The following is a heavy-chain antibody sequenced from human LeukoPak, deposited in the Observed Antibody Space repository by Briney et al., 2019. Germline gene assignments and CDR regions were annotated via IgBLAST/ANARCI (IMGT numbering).Heavy chain of an antibody. CDR1: GFTFSSYA. J-gene: IGHJ3*02. D-gene: IGHD4-23*01. V-gene: IGHV3-23*01. CDR2: ISGSGGST. CDR3: AGGNRRMVDAFDI. Sequence: GGSLRLSSAASGFTFSSYAMSWVRQAPGKGLEWVSAISGSGGSTYYADSVKGRFTISRDNSKNTLYLQMNSLRAEDTAVYYCAGGNRRMVDAFDIWGQGTMVTVSS.